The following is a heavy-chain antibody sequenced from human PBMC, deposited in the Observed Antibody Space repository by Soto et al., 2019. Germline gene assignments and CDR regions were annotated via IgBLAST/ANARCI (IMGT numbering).Heavy chain of an antibody. Sequence: ASVKVSCKASGYTFTRYGISWVRHAPGQGLEWMGWISGYNGDTNYAQKFQGRVTMTVDTSTTTAFMELTSLTSDDRAVYYCAKNGQPPYYYYGMDVWGQGTTVTVSS. CDR2: ISGYNGDT. J-gene: IGHJ6*02. D-gene: IGHD2-8*01. V-gene: IGHV1-18*01. CDR1: GYTFTRYG. CDR3: AKNGQPPYYYYGMDV.